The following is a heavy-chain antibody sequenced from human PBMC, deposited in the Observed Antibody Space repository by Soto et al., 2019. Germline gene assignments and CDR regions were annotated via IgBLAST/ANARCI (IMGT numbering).Heavy chain of an antibody. Sequence: QVQLLQSGAEVKKPGSSVMVSCKTSGGTFSSYAISWVRQAPGQELEWTGGIIPIFGTANYAQKFQGRVTITADESTSTAYMELSSLRSEDTAVYYCARHPRQNYYFGMDVWGQGTTVTVSS. J-gene: IGHJ6*02. CDR1: GGTFSSYA. CDR2: IIPIFGTA. V-gene: IGHV1-69*12. CDR3: ARHPRQNYYFGMDV.